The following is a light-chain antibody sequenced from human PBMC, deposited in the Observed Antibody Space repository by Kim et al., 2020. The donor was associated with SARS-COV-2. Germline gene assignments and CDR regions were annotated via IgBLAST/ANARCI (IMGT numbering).Light chain of an antibody. V-gene: IGKV1-12*01. Sequence: DIQMTQSPSSVSASVGDRVTITCRANQVISSRLAWYQQKPGKAPNLLVFSTSRLQTGVPSRFSGSGSGTEFTFTISSLQPEDFATYYCQQANNVPWTVGQGTKVDIK. CDR2: STS. CDR1: QVISSR. J-gene: IGKJ1*01. CDR3: QQANNVPWT.